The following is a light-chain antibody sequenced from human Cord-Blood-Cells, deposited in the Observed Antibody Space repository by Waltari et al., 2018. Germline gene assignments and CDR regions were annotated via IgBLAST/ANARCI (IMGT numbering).Light chain of an antibody. Sequence: DIQMTQSPSSLSASVGDRVTITCRASQSISSYLNWYQQKPGKAPKLLIYAASSLQSGVQSRFSGSGSGTDFTLTISSLQPEDFATYYCQQSYSTPYTFSQGTKLEIK. CDR1: QSISSY. CDR2: AAS. J-gene: IGKJ2*01. CDR3: QQSYSTPYT. V-gene: IGKV1-39*01.